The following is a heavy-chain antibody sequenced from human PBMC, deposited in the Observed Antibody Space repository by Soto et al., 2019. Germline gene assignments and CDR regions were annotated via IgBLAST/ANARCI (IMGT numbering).Heavy chain of an antibody. J-gene: IGHJ4*02. D-gene: IGHD3-10*01. V-gene: IGHV3-74*01. CDR1: GLTFNNYW. CDR2: INGDGRTT. CDR3: AGGDYAGAGTFYLTDH. Sequence: VQLVESGGGLVQPGGSLRLSCTASGLTFNNYWMHWVRQAPGKGPVWVSRINGDGRTTTYADCVRGRFTISRDNAKNTVYLQMNSLRAEDTAVYYCAGGDYAGAGTFYLTDHWGQGSLVTVSS.